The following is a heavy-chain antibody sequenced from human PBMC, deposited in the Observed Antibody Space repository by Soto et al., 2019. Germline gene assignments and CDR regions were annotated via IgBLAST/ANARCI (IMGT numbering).Heavy chain of an antibody. Sequence: ASVKVSCKASGYTFTSYGISWVRQAPGQGLEWMGWISAYNGNTNYAHKFQGRVTMTTDTFTSTAYMELRSLRSDDTAVYYCARERRGTPYNWGQGTLVTVSS. CDR2: ISAYNGNT. J-gene: IGHJ4*02. CDR1: GYTFTSYG. CDR3: ARERRGTPYN. V-gene: IGHV1-18*01.